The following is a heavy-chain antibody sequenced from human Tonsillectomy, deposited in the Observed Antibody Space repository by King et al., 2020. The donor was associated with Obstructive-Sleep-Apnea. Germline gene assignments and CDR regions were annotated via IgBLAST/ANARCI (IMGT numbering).Heavy chain of an antibody. CDR1: GYTFTIYY. Sequence: QLVQSGAEVKKPGASVKVSCKASGYTFTIYYIHWLRQAPGQGLEWMGIINPSGGSTSYAQKFQGRVTMTRDTSTSTVYMELSSLRSEDTAVYYCARGPSYDAAYPYYFDSWGQGTLVTVSS. V-gene: IGHV1-46*01. D-gene: IGHD2-15*01. CDR3: ARGPSYDAAYPYYFDS. J-gene: IGHJ4*01. CDR2: INPSGGST.